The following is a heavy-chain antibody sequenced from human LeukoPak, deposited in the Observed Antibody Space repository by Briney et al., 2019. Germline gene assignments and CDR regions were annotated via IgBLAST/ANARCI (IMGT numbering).Heavy chain of an antibody. CDR1: GGSIRSYY. CDR3: ARVDSSGYFDY. D-gene: IGHD3-22*01. J-gene: IGHJ4*02. CDR2: IYYSGST. Sequence: SETLSLTCTVSGGSIRSYYGSWIRQPPGKGLEWIGYIYYSGSTNYNPSLKSRVTISVDTSKNQFSLKLSSVTAADTAVYYCARVDSSGYFDYWGQGTLVTVSS. V-gene: IGHV4-59*01.